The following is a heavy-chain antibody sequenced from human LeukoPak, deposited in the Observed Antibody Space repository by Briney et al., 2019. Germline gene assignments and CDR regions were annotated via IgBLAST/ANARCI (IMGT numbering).Heavy chain of an antibody. CDR3: ARVRDGYNFNAFDI. D-gene: IGHD5-24*01. V-gene: IGHV3-64*01. CDR1: GFTFSNYA. CDR2: IGDNGVST. Sequence: PGGSLRLSCAASGFTFSNYAMYWVRQAPGVGLEYVSGIGDNGVSTYYANSVRGRFTISRDNSQNTLYLQMGSLRAEDMASYYCARVRDGYNFNAFDIWGQGTMVTVSS. J-gene: IGHJ3*02.